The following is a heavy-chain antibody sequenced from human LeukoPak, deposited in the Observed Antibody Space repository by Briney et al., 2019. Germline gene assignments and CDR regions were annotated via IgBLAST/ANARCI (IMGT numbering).Heavy chain of an antibody. V-gene: IGHV4-4*07. CDR2: IYTSGST. CDR3: ARSARLGPAAMMGG. Sequence: SETLSLSCTVSGGSISSYYWSWIRQPPGKGLEWIGRIYTSGSTIYNPFLKGRVTMSVDTSKNQFSLKLSSVTAADTAVYYCARSARLGPAAMMGGWGQGTTVTAS. J-gene: IGHJ6*02. D-gene: IGHD2-2*01. CDR1: GGSISSYY.